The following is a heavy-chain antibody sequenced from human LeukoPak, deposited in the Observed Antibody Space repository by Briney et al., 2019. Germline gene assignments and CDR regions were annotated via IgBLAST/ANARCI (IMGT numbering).Heavy chain of an antibody. J-gene: IGHJ4*02. D-gene: IGHD4-23*01. Sequence: GGSLRLSCAASGFIFSSYSMNWVRQAPGKGLEWVSSISSSSSYIYYADSVKGRFTISRDNAKNSLYLQMNSLRAEDTAVYYCARGGGGNSGDYWGQGTLVTVSS. V-gene: IGHV3-21*01. CDR1: GFIFSSYS. CDR2: ISSSSSYI. CDR3: ARGGGGNSGDY.